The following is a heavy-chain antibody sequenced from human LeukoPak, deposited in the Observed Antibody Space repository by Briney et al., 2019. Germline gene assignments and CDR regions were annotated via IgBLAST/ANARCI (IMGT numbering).Heavy chain of an antibody. Sequence: SETLSLTCAVYGGSFSGYYWSWIRQPPGKGLEWIGEINHSGSTNYNPSLKSRVTISMDKSKNQISLRLTSVTAADTAVYYCARSPTRRVPEDYWGQGTLVTVSS. CDR3: ARSPTRRVPEDY. J-gene: IGHJ4*02. D-gene: IGHD2-2*01. CDR1: GGSFSGYY. V-gene: IGHV4-34*01. CDR2: INHSGST.